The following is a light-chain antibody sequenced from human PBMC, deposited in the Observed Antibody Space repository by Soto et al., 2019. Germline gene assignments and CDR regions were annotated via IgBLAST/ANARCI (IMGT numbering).Light chain of an antibody. CDR2: QVS. CDR3: MSYAGGNRFV. V-gene: IGLV2-8*01. CDR1: VSDVGGYNY. Sequence: QSALTQPPSASGSPGQSVTISCAGTVSDVGGYNYVSWYQQHPGKVPQLMIYQVSKRPSGVPDRFSASKSDTTASLTIPGLQAEDEGDYYCMSYAGGNRFVFGTGTKVTVL. J-gene: IGLJ1*01.